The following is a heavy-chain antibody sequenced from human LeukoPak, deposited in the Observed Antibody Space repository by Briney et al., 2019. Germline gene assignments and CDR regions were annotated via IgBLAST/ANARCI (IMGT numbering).Heavy chain of an antibody. V-gene: IGHV3-53*01. CDR2: IYSGGRT. Sequence: GGSLRLSCAASGFTVSSNYMSWVRQAPGKGLEWVSVIYSGGRTYYADSVKGRFTISRDNSKNTLYLQMNSLRAEDTAVYYCARVTSIVVVPAAMSGSIRRYYYYYYMDVWGKGTTVTVSS. CDR1: GFTVSSNY. J-gene: IGHJ6*03. D-gene: IGHD2-2*01. CDR3: ARVTSIVVVPAAMSGSIRRYYYYYYMDV.